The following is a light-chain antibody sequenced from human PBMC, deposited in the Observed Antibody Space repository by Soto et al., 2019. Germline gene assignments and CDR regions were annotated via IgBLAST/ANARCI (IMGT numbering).Light chain of an antibody. CDR2: AAS. CDR3: QQSYNTPGT. Sequence: DIQMTQSPSSLSASVGDRVTITCRASQSVSSYLNWYQQKPGKAPKLLIYAASSLQSGVPSRFSGNGSGTDFTLTISSLQLEDFATYYCQQSYNTPGTFGQGTKVEIK. CDR1: QSVSSY. J-gene: IGKJ1*01. V-gene: IGKV1-39*01.